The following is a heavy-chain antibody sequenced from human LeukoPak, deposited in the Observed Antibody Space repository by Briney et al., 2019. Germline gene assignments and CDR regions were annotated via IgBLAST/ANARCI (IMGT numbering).Heavy chain of an antibody. CDR2: IYYSGST. Sequence: SETLSLTCTVSGGSISSSSYYWGWIRQPPGKGLEWIGSIYYSGSTYYNPSLKSRATISVDTSKNRFSLKLSSVTAADTAVYYCARQEFDYYDSSGYYAYYFDYWGQGTLVTVSS. V-gene: IGHV4-39*01. D-gene: IGHD3-22*01. J-gene: IGHJ4*02. CDR3: ARQEFDYYDSSGYYAYYFDY. CDR1: GGSISSSSYY.